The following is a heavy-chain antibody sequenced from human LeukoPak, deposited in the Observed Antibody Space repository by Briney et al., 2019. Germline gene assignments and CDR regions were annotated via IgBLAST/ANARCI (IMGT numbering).Heavy chain of an antibody. CDR3: AKSPKDSGYYEPIDY. CDR2: ITWNSGSI. V-gene: IGHV3-9*01. CDR1: GFTFDDCA. D-gene: IGHD3-22*01. Sequence: PGRSLRLSCGDSGFTFDDCAMYWVRRAPGKGLEGVSGITWNSGSIAYADSVKGRFTISRDNAKISLYLQMNSLRAEGTALYYCAKSPKDSGYYEPIDYWGQGTPVTVSS. J-gene: IGHJ4*02.